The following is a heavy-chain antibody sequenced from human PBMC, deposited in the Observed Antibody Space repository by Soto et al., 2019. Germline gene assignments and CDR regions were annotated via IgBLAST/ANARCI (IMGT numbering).Heavy chain of an antibody. CDR1: GFTFDDHA. D-gene: IGHD2-2*01. J-gene: IGHJ5*02. CDR3: AKGQRYCSSASCYFLPRVDDP. CDR2: ISSNSASV. V-gene: IGHV3-9*01. Sequence: EVQLVESGGGLVQPGRSLRLSCAASGFTFDDHAMHWVRQGPGKGLEWVSGISSNSASVGYADSVQGRFTISRDNAQNSLYLQMNSLRPEDTSWYYCAKGQRYCSSASCYFLPRVDDPWGQGTLVTVSS.